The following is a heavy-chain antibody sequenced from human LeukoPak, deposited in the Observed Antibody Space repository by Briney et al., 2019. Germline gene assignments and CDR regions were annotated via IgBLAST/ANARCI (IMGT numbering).Heavy chain of an antibody. CDR2: ISRGGNTI. V-gene: IGHV3-11*01. CDR1: GFTFSDYY. Sequence: KSGGSLRLSCAASGFTFSDYYMNWIRQAPGKGLEWISYISRGGNTIYYADSVKGRFTISRDNAKSSLYLQMNSLRAEDTAVYYCARAQPSNYYMDVWGQGTTVTVSS. D-gene: IGHD6-13*01. J-gene: IGHJ6*02. CDR3: ARAQPSNYYMDV.